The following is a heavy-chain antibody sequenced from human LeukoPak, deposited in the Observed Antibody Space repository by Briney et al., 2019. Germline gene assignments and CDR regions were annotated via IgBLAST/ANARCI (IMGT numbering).Heavy chain of an antibody. J-gene: IGHJ4*02. CDR3: ARTDSRGPYFFDY. D-gene: IGHD6-13*01. Sequence: ASVKVPCKASGYTFTSYDINWVRQATGQGLEWMGWMNPNSGGTNYAQKFQGRVTMTRDTSISTAYMELSRLRSDDTAVYYCARTDSRGPYFFDYWGQGTLVTVSS. V-gene: IGHV1-2*02. CDR1: GYTFTSYD. CDR2: MNPNSGGT.